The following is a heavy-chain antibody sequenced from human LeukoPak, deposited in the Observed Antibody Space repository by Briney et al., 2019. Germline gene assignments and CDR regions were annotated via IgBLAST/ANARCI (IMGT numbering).Heavy chain of an antibody. CDR1: SGSFSDYY. CDR2: INHSGST. D-gene: IGHD3-22*01. CDR3: ARGLSFYSGYYYGARRGGMDV. V-gene: IGHV4-34*01. Sequence: SETLSLTCAVYSGSFSDYYWSWIRQPPGKGLEWIGEINHSGSTNYNPSLKSRVTISVDTSKNQFSLKLSSVTAADTAVYYCARGLSFYSGYYYGARRGGMDVWGQGTTVTVSS. J-gene: IGHJ6*02.